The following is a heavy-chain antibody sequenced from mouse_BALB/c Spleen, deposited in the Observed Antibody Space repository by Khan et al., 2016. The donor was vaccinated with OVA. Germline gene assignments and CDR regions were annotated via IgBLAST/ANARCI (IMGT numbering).Heavy chain of an antibody. CDR3: ARLAYSYDSEGFAY. D-gene: IGHD1-1*01. CDR1: GFTFSTYG. CDR2: VSTGGGYT. Sequence: EVQLQESGGDLVKPGGSLKLSCAASGFTFSTYGMSWVRQTPDKRLEWVATVSTGGGYTYYPDRVKGRFTISRDNAKNTLYLQMSSLKSEDTAMFYCARLAYSYDSEGFAYWGQGTLVTVSA. V-gene: IGHV5-6*01. J-gene: IGHJ3*01.